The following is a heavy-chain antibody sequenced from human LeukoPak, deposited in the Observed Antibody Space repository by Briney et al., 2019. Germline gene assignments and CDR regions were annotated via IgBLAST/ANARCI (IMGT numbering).Heavy chain of an antibody. V-gene: IGHV1-2*02. D-gene: IGHD3-10*01. Sequence: GASVKVSCKASGYTFTGYYMHWVRQAPGQGLEWMGWINPNSGGTDYAQKFQGRVTMTRDTSISTAYMELSRLRSDDTAVYYCASLAYYYGSGRFRWDAFDIWGQGTMVTVSS. J-gene: IGHJ3*02. CDR2: INPNSGGT. CDR3: ASLAYYYGSGRFRWDAFDI. CDR1: GYTFTGYY.